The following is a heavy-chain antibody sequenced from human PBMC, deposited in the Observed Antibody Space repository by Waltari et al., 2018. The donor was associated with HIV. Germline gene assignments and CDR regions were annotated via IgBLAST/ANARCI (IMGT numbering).Heavy chain of an antibody. CDR1: GFTFSSYS. CDR2: ISSSSSTI. Sequence: EVQLVESGGGLVQPGGSLRLSCAASGFTFSSYSMNWVRKATGKGLEWVSYISSSSSTIYYADSVKGRFTISRDNAKNSLYLQMNSLRAEDTAVYYCASDRTGTTVFLGYWGQGTLVTVSS. J-gene: IGHJ4*02. D-gene: IGHD1-7*01. V-gene: IGHV3-48*04. CDR3: ASDRTGTTVFLGY.